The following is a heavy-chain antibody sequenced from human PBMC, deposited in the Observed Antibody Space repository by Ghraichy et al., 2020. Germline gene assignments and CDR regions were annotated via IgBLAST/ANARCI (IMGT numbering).Heavy chain of an antibody. D-gene: IGHD2-15*01. CDR3: ARERSSLGWFDP. Sequence: ASVKVSCKASGYTFTGYYMHWVRQAPGQGLEWMGWINPNSGGTNYAQKFQGRVTMTRDTSISTAYMELSRLRSDDTAVYYCARERSSLGWFDPWGQGTLVTVSS. CDR1: GYTFTGYY. V-gene: IGHV1-2*02. J-gene: IGHJ5*02. CDR2: INPNSGGT.